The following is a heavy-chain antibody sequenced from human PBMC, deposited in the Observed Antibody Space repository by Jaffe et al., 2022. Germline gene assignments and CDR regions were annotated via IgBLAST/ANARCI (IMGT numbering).Heavy chain of an antibody. Sequence: QVQLQESGPGLVKPSGTLSLTCAVSGGSISSSNWWSWIRQPPGKGLEWIGEIYHSGSTNYNPSLKSRVTISVDKSKNQFSLKLSSVTAADTAVYYCARNENLVPRSPPYYYYYYYMDVWGKGTTVTVSS. D-gene: IGHD1-26*01. CDR2: IYHSGST. CDR3: ARNENLVPRSPPYYYYYYYMDV. CDR1: GGSISSSNW. J-gene: IGHJ6*03. V-gene: IGHV4-4*02.